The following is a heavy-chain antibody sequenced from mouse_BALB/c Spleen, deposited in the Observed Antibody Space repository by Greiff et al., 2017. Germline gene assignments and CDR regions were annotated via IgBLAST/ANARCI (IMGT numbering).Heavy chain of an antibody. CDR2: IYPGDGDT. V-gene: IGHV1-82*01. D-gene: IGHD4-1*01. J-gene: IGHJ1*01. CDR3: AKLGLYFDV. Sequence: QVQLQQSGPELVKPGASVKISCKASGYAFSSSWMNWVKQRPGQGLEWIGRIYPGDGDTNYNGKFKGKATLTADKSSSTAYMQLSSLTSVDSAVYFCAKLGLYFDVWGAGTTVTVSS. CDR1: GYAFSSSW.